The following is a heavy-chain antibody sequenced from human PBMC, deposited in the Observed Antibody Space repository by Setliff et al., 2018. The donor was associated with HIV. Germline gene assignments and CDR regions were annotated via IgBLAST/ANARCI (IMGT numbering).Heavy chain of an antibody. Sequence: SETLSLTCSFSNCPIINGGYFLSVISQHPGKGLEWIGYIYYNGDTFYNPSLKSRAALSLDTSENYFSLKLTSVTASDTAIYFCARGGRKDLADNWGQGTLVTVSS. V-gene: IGHV4-31*03. CDR3: ARGGRKDLADN. J-gene: IGHJ1*01. CDR2: IYYNGDT. CDR1: NCPIINGGYF. D-gene: IGHD3-16*01.